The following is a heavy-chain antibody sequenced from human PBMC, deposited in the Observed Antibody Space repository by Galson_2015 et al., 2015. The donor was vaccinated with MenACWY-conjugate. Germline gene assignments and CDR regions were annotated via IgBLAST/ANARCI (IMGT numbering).Heavy chain of an antibody. Sequence: SLRLSCAASGFTFSSYSMNWVRQAPGKGLEWVSSISSSSSYIYYADSVKGRFTISRDNSKNTLYLQMNSLRAEDTAVYYCAKGKYYDFWSGGALFDYWGQGTLVTVSS. D-gene: IGHD3-3*01. CDR2: ISSSSSYI. V-gene: IGHV3-21*04. CDR1: GFTFSSYS. J-gene: IGHJ4*02. CDR3: AKGKYYDFWSGGALFDY.